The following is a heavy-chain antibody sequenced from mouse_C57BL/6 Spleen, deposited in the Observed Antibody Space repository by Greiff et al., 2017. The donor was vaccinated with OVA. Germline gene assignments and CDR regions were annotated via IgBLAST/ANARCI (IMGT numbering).Heavy chain of an antibody. Sequence: QVQLQQSGAELVKPGASVKISCKASGYAFSSYWMNWVKQRPGKGLEWIGQIYPGDGDTNYNGKFQGKATLTADKSSSTAYMQLSSLTSEDSAVYFCARRDYGSSSYYAMDYWGQGTSVTVSS. CDR2: IYPGDGDT. D-gene: IGHD1-1*01. CDR3: ARRDYGSSSYYAMDY. CDR1: GYAFSSYW. V-gene: IGHV1-80*01. J-gene: IGHJ4*01.